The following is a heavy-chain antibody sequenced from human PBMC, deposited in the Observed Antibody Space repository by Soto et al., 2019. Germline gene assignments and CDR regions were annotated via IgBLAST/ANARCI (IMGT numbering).Heavy chain of an antibody. Sequence: EVQLVESGGGLVQPGGSLRLSCAASGFTFSSYWMHWVRQAPGKGLVWVSRINSDGSTTNYADSVKGRFTISRDNAKNTLYLQTNSLRAEDTAVYYCARMKVFSGGWGTPLDYWGQGTLVTVSS. J-gene: IGHJ4*02. CDR2: INSDGSTT. V-gene: IGHV3-74*01. CDR1: GFTFSSYW. D-gene: IGHD6-19*01. CDR3: ARMKVFSGGWGTPLDY.